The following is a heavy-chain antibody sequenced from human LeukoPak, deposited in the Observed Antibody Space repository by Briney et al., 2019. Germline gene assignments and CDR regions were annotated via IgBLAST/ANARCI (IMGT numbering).Heavy chain of an antibody. CDR3: ARGTLWPGSFDI. CDR2: INHSGST. D-gene: IGHD5-18*01. Sequence: SETLSLTCAVYGGSFSGYYWSWIRQPPGKGLEWIGEINHSGSTNYNPSLKSRVTISVDTSKNRFSLKLSSVTAADTAVYYCARGTLWPGSFDIWGQGTMVTVSS. V-gene: IGHV4-34*01. CDR1: GGSFSGYY. J-gene: IGHJ3*02.